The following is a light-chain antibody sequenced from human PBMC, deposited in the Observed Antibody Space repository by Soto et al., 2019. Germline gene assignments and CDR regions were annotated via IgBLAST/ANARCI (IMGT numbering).Light chain of an antibody. J-gene: IGLJ2*01. CDR3: QVWDSSSDLRGV. CDR2: YDS. V-gene: IGLV3-21*04. CDR1: NIGSKT. Sequence: SYVLTQPPSVSVAPGRTARISCGVNNIGSKTVHWYQQKPGQAPVLVIYYDSDRPSGIPERFAGSNSGNTATLTIRRVEAGDEADYCCQVWDSSSDLRGVFGGGTELTLL.